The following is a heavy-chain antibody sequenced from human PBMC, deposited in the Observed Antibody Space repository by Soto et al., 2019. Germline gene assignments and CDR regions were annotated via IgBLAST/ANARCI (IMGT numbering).Heavy chain of an antibody. CDR3: VXGGYCNSTSCFQKWFDP. CDR1: GGSISSGAYF. D-gene: IGHD2-2*01. CDR2: IFYSGST. J-gene: IGHJ5*02. Sequence: SETLSLTCTVSGGSISSGAYFWSWIRHHPGKGLEWIGYIFYSGSTYYNPSLKSRVTVSVDTSKNQFSLKLSSVTAADTAVYYCVXGGYCNSTSCFQKWFDPWGQGTLVTVSS. V-gene: IGHV4-31*03.